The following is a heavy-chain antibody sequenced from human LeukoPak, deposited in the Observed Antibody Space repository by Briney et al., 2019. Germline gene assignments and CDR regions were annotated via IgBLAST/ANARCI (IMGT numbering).Heavy chain of an antibody. CDR1: GLSFTNYA. J-gene: IGHJ5*02. V-gene: IGHV3-23*01. D-gene: IGHD6-13*01. CDR2: LTGYGGA. Sequence: GGSLRLSCEASGLSFTNYAMMWVRQAPGKGLQWISTLTGYGGAYYADSGEGRFIISRDIAKNTMFLQMYSLRAEDTAVYYCAKGAEAGKVDWFDPWGQGTLVTVSS. CDR3: AKGAEAGKVDWFDP.